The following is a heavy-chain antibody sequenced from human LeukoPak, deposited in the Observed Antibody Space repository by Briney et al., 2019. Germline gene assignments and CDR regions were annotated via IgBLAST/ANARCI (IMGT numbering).Heavy chain of an antibody. CDR1: GFTFSSYA. CDR3: AKDSSLSLISGYYFDY. V-gene: IGHV3-30*02. CDR2: IRYDGNNK. J-gene: IGHJ4*02. D-gene: IGHD1-14*01. Sequence: HPGGSLRLSCAASGFTFSSYAMHWVRQAPGKGLEWVAFIRYDGNNKYYADSVKGRFTISRDNSKNTLYLQMNSLRAEDTAVYYCAKDSSLSLISGYYFDYWGQGTLVTVSS.